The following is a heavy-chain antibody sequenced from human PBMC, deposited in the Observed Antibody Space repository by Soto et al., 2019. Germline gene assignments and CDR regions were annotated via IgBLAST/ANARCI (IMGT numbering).Heavy chain of an antibody. CDR1: GFSFSDFG. CDR2: ISYDGSDQ. V-gene: IGHV3-30*18. J-gene: IGHJ4*02. CDR3: VKERSPRSGWQKKGPFDS. D-gene: IGHD6-19*01. Sequence: QVQLVESGGGVVQPGRSLRLSCAASGFSFSDFGMNWVRQAPGKGLEWVAIISYDGSDQYYADSVKGRFTISRDNSRNTLFLQVSSLRTDDTAVYFCVKERSPRSGWQKKGPFDSWGQGTLVTVSS.